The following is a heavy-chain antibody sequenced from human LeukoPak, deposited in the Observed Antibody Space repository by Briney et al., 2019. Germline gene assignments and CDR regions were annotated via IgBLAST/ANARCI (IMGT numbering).Heavy chain of an antibody. D-gene: IGHD2-15*01. CDR2: IYSGGST. CDR1: GFTVSSNF. J-gene: IGHJ3*02. V-gene: IGHV3-66*01. CDR3: ARGGVVVAAIDAFDI. Sequence: QAGGSLRLSCAASGFTVSSNFMSWVRQAPGKGLEWVSLIYSGGSTYYADSVKGRFTISRDISKNTLFLQLNSLRAEDTAVYYCARGGVVVAAIDAFDIWGQGTLVTVSS.